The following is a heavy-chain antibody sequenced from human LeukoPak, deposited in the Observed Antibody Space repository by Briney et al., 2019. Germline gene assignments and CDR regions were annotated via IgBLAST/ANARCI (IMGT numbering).Heavy chain of an antibody. CDR3: ARGVIVAASNVFDY. V-gene: IGHV3-30*02. J-gene: IGHJ4*02. CDR1: RFTFSSYG. CDR2: IQYDGSNE. Sequence: GGSLRLSCAASRFTFSSYGMHWVRQAPGKGLEWVAYIQYDGSNEQYADSVKGRFSISRDSSKNILYLQMNSLRAEDTAVYYCARGVIVAASNVFDYWGQGTLVTVSS. D-gene: IGHD5-12*01.